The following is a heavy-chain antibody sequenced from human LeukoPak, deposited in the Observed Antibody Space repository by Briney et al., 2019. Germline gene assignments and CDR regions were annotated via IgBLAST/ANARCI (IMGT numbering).Heavy chain of an antibody. V-gene: IGHV4-61*02. Sequence: SQTLSLTCTVSGGSISSGSYYWSWIRQPAGKGLEWIGRIYTSGSTNYNPSLKSRVTISVDTSKNQFSLKLSSVTAADTAVYYCARGLLDGYTHPAAFDIWGQGTMVTVSS. D-gene: IGHD5-24*01. CDR3: ARGLLDGYTHPAAFDI. CDR2: IYTSGST. J-gene: IGHJ3*02. CDR1: GGSISSGSYY.